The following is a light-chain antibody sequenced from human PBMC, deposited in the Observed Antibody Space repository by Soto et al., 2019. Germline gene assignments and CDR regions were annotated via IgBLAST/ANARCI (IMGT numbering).Light chain of an antibody. CDR2: GAS. CDR1: QSVTTSY. J-gene: IGKJ1*01. Sequence: IVLTQSPGTLSLSPGERATLSCRASQSVTTSYLAWYQQKPGQAPRLLIYGASSRAAGIPDRFSGSGSGTDFTLTISRLEPEDFVVYYCQHYGSSPRFGQGTKVEIK. V-gene: IGKV3-20*01. CDR3: QHYGSSPR.